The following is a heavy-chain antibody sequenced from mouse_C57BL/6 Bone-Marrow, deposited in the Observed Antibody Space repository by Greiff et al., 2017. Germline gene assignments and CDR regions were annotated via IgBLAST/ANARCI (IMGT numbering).Heavy chain of an antibody. CDR1: GYTFTSYW. D-gene: IGHD2-4*01. CDR2: IDPSDSYT. V-gene: IGHV1-69*01. J-gene: IGHJ2*01. Sequence: VQLQQPGAELVMPGASVKLSCKASGYTFTSYWMHWVKQRPGQGLEWIGEIDPSDSYTNYNQKFKGKSTLTVDKSSSTAYMQLSSLTSEDSAVYYCARGGYDYDYYYFDYWGQGTTLTVSS. CDR3: ARGGYDYDYYYFDY.